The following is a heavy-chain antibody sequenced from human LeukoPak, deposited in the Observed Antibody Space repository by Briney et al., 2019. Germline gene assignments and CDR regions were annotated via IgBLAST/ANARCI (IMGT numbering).Heavy chain of an antibody. J-gene: IGHJ3*02. V-gene: IGHV4-34*01. Sequence: SETLSLTCAVYGGSFSGYYWSWIRQPPGKGLEWIGEINHSGSTNYNPSLKSRVTISVDTSKNQLSLKVGSVTAADTAVYYCARHDVTEVAFDIWGQGTMVTVSS. CDR3: ARHDVTEVAFDI. CDR2: INHSGST. CDR1: GGSFSGYY.